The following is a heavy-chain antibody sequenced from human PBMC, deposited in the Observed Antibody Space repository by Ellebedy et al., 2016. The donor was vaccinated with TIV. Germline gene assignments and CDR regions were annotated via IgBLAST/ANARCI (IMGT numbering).Heavy chain of an antibody. D-gene: IGHD2-8*02. Sequence: PGGSLRLSCAASGFNFGGHAMKWVPQAPGKGLEWVSSIGSSAYTTHYADSVKGRFTISRDNSRNTLYLQMNSLRGEDTAVYFCAKDVRYTTGWGGALDIWGQGAMVTVSS. CDR2: IGSSAYTT. J-gene: IGHJ3*02. CDR3: AKDVRYTTGWGGALDI. CDR1: GFNFGGHA. V-gene: IGHV3-23*01.